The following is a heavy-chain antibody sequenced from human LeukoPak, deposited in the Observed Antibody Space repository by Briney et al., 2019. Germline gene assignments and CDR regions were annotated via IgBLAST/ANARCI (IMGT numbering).Heavy chain of an antibody. CDR2: INPNSGDT. Sequence: ASVKVSCKASGGTFTSYAISWVRQAPGQGLEWMGRINPNSGDTNYAQKFQGRVTMTRDTSISTAYVELSRLRSDDTAVYYCAREYCSSTSCLFDYWGQGTLVTVSS. CDR1: GGTFTSYA. V-gene: IGHV1-2*06. J-gene: IGHJ4*02. CDR3: AREYCSSTSCLFDY. D-gene: IGHD2-2*01.